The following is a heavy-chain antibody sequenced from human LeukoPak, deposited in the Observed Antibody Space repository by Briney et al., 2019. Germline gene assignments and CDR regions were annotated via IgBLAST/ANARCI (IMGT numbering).Heavy chain of an antibody. D-gene: IGHD4-23*01. V-gene: IGHV4-59*01. J-gene: IGHJ6*02. CDR1: GGSISSYY. Sequence: SQTLSLTCTVSGGSISSYYWSWIRQPPGKGLEWIGYIYYSGSTNYNPSLKSRVTISVDTSKNQFSLKLSSVTAADTAVYYCARDRAVTPPLYYYGMDVWGQGTTVTVSS. CDR2: IYYSGST. CDR3: ARDRAVTPPLYYYGMDV.